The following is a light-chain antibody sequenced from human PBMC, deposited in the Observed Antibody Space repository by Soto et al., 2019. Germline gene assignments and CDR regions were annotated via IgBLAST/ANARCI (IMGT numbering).Light chain of an antibody. J-gene: IGLJ1*01. CDR1: SSDVGGYNY. V-gene: IGLV2-14*01. CDR3: SSYTSSLSYV. CDR2: EVS. Sequence: QSVLTQPASVSGSPGQSITISCTGTSSDVGGYNYVSWYQQHPGKAPKLMIYEVSDRPSGISNRFSGSKSGNTASLTISGLQAEDEADYYCSSYTSSLSYVFGTGIKVTVL.